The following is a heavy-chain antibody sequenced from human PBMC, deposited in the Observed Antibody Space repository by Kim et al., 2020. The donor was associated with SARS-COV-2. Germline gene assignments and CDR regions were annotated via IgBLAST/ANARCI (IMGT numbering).Heavy chain of an antibody. J-gene: IGHJ6*04. V-gene: IGHV3-43*01. CDR3: AKTVGGYYYYGMDV. Sequence: GGSLRLSCAASGFTFDDYTMHWVRQAPGKGLEWVSLISWDGGSTYYADSVKGRFTISRDNSKNSLYLQMNSLRTEDTALYYCAKTVGGYYYYGMDVWVEGTTGTVSS. D-gene: IGHD2-15*01. CDR2: ISWDGGST. CDR1: GFTFDDYT.